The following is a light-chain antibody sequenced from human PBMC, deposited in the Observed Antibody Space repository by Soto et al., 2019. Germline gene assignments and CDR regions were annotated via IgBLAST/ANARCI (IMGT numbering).Light chain of an antibody. Sequence: DIQMTQSPSTLSASEGDRVTITCRASQSISSWLAWYQQKPGKAPKLLIYKASSLESGVPSRFSGSGSGTEFTLTISILQPDDFATYYCQQYNSYSPAFTFGPGTKVDIK. CDR1: QSISSW. J-gene: IGKJ3*01. CDR2: KAS. CDR3: QQYNSYSPAFT. V-gene: IGKV1-5*03.